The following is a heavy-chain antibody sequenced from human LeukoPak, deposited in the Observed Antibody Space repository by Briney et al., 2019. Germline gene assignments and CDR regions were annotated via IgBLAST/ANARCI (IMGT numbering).Heavy chain of an antibody. CDR1: GFTFSSYS. Sequence: GGSLRLSCAASGFTFSSYSMNWVRQAPGKGLEWVSSISSSSSYIYYADSVKGRFTISRDNAKNSLYLQMNSLRAEDTAVYYCARAILPAYCSSTSCYRGVDAFDIWGQGTMVTVSS. D-gene: IGHD2-2*01. CDR2: ISSSSSYI. CDR3: ARAILPAYCSSTSCYRGVDAFDI. V-gene: IGHV3-21*01. J-gene: IGHJ3*02.